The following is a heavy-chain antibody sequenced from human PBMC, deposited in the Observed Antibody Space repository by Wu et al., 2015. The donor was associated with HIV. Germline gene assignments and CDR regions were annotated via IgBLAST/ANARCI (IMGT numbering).Heavy chain of an antibody. V-gene: IGHV1-46*01. Sequence: QVQLVQSGAEVKKPGASVKVSCQASGYTFITYYMHWVRQAPGQGLEWMGIINPRGGHTSYAQKLQDRVTMTRDTSTSTVYMELSSLRSEDTAVYYCASDPATSHREALYYYYMDIWGKGTTVTVSS. CDR1: GYTFITYY. D-gene: IGHD1-26*01. CDR2: INPRGGHT. CDR3: ASDPATSHREALYYYYMDI. J-gene: IGHJ6*03.